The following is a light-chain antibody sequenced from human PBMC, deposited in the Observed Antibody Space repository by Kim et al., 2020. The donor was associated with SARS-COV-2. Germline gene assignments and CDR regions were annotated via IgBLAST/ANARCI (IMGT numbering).Light chain of an antibody. J-gene: IGKJ1*01. CDR3: QQYDDWPPWT. CDR1: QSVGSN. Sequence: EIVMTQSPATLSVSPGERATLSCRASQSVGSNVAWYQQKPGQAPRLLIYGASTRATDIPARFSGSGSGTEFTLIISSLQSEDLADYFCQQYDDWPPWTFGQGTKVEIK. V-gene: IGKV3-15*01. CDR2: GAS.